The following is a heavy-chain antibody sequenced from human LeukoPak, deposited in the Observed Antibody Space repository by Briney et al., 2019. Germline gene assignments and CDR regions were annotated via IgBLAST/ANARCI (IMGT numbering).Heavy chain of an antibody. CDR3: AKPYYYGSRSYMDY. CDR2: ISYDRSNT. J-gene: IGHJ4*02. V-gene: IGHV3-30*18. Sequence: PGGSLILSCAASGFTFSSYGMHWVRQAPGKGLEWVAVISYDRSNTYYADSVKGRFTISRDNSKNMLYLQMNSLRAEDTAVYYCAKPYYYGSRSYMDYGGQGTLVTVSS. D-gene: IGHD3-10*01. CDR1: GFTFSSYG.